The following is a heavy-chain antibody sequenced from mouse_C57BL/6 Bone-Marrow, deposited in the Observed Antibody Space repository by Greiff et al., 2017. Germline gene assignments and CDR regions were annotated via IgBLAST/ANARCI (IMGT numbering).Heavy chain of an antibody. CDR1: GYTFTDYY. J-gene: IGHJ3*01. D-gene: IGHD1-1*01. V-gene: IGHV1-75*01. CDR2: IFPGSGST. Sequence: VKLMESGPELVKPGASVKISCKASGYTFTDYYINWVKQRPGQGLEWIGWIFPGSGSTYYNEKFKGKATLTVDKSSSTAYMLLSSLTSEDSAVYCCARGGNYYYGSSSWFAYWGQGTLVTVSA. CDR3: ARGGNYYYGSSSWFAY.